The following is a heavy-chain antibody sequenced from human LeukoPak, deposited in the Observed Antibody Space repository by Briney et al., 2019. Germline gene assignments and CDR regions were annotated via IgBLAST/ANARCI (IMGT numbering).Heavy chain of an antibody. Sequence: SETLSLTCTVSGGSISSSTYYCGWIRQPPGKGLEWIGIIYYSGSTYYNPSLKSRVTISVDTSKNQFSLKLSSVTAADTAVYYCARLRDNSANFDYWGQGTLVTVSS. CDR2: IYYSGST. CDR3: ARLRDNSANFDY. V-gene: IGHV4-39*01. CDR1: GGSISSSTYY. J-gene: IGHJ4*02. D-gene: IGHD6-19*01.